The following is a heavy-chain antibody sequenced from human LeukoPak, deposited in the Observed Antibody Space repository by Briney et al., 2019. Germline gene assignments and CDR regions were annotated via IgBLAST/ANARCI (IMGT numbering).Heavy chain of an antibody. CDR2: ISAYNGNT. V-gene: IGHV1-18*01. CDR1: GYTFTSYG. CDR3: ARDRYNWNYLDY. J-gene: IGHJ4*02. D-gene: IGHD1-20*01. Sequence: ASVKVSCKASGYTFTSYGISWVRQAPGQGLEWMGWISAYNGNTNYAQKLQGRVTMTTDTSTSTAYMELSRLRSDDTAVYYCARDRYNWNYLDYWGQGTLVTVSS.